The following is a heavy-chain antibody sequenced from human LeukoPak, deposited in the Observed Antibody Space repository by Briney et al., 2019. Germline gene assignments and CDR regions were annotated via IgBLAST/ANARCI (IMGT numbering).Heavy chain of an antibody. CDR2: IYYSGST. CDR1: GGSITSSSYY. D-gene: IGHD6-13*01. CDR3: ARDVVAAVGTWDY. Sequence: SETLSLTCTVSGGSITSSSYYWGWIRQPPGKGLEWIGNIYYSGSTYYNPSLKSRVTISVDTSKNQFSLKLSSVTAADTAVYYCARDVVAAVGTWDYWGQGTLVTVSS. J-gene: IGHJ4*02. V-gene: IGHV4-39*07.